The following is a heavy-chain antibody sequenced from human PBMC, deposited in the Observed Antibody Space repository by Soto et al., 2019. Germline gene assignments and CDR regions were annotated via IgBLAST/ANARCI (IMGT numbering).Heavy chain of an antibody. CDR2: INSDGSST. J-gene: IGHJ5*02. V-gene: IGHV3-74*01. D-gene: IGHD2-2*03. CDR1: GFTFSSYW. CDR3: ASLDIVVVPAAMSGYNWFDP. Sequence: GGSLRLSCAASGFTFSSYWMHWVRQAPGKGLVWVSRINSDGSSTSYADSVKGQFTISRDNAKNTLYLQMNSLRAEDTAVYYCASLDIVVVPAAMSGYNWFDPWGQGTLVTVSS.